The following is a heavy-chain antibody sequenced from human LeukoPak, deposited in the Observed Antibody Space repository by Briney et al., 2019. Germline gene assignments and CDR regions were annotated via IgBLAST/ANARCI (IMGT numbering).Heavy chain of an antibody. J-gene: IGHJ4*02. CDR1: GFTFSSYA. CDR2: ISGSGGST. V-gene: IGHV3-23*01. CDR3: AKEPDYVWGSYRSSEPVR. Sequence: GGSLRLSCAASGFTFSSYAMSWVRQAPGKGLEWVSAISGSGGSTYYADSVKGRFTISRDNSKNTLYLQMNSLRAEATAVYYCAKEPDYVWGSYRSSEPVRWGQGTLVTVSS. D-gene: IGHD3-16*02.